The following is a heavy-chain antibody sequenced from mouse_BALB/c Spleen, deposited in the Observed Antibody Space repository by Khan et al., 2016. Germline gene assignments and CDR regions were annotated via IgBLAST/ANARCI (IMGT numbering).Heavy chain of an antibody. V-gene: IGHV3-1*02. CDR2: IHYSGST. D-gene: IGHD3-1*01. CDR3: ATSSSGYWYYFDY. Sequence: VQLKESGPDLVKPSQSVSLTCTVTGYSITSHYSWHWIRHFPGNKVEWMGYIHYSGSTDFNPFLKSRNSITRDTSKNQFFLQSNSVTTEYTATYYCATSSSGYWYYFDYWGQGTTLTVSS. J-gene: IGHJ2*01. CDR1: GYSITSHYS.